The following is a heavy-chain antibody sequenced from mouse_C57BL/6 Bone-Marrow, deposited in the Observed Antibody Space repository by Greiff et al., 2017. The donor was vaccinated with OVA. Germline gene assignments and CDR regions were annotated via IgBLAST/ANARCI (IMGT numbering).Heavy chain of an antibody. CDR1: GFTFSDYY. V-gene: IGHV5-12*01. D-gene: IGHD2-3*01. J-gene: IGHJ4*01. CDR2: ISNGGGST. Sequence: DVMLVESGGGLVQPGGSLKLSCAASGFTFSDYYMYWVRQTPEKRLEWVAYISNGGGSTYYPDTVKGRFTISRDNAKNTLYLQMSRLKSEDTAMYYCARWLLFMDYWGQGTSVTVSS. CDR3: ARWLLFMDY.